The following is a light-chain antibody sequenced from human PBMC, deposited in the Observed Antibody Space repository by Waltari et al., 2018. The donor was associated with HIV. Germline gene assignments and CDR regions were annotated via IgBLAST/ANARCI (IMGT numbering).Light chain of an antibody. CDR1: FSDVGSYNL. J-gene: IGLJ2*01. V-gene: IGLV2-23*02. CDR2: EVT. CDR3: CSYAGSRIHVV. Sequence: QSALTQPASVSGSPGQSITISCTGTFSDVGSYNLVSWYQKHPGEAPKIMIYEVTKRPSGVSSRFSGSQSGNTASLTISGLQAEDEADYYCCSYAGSRIHVVFGGGTKLTVL.